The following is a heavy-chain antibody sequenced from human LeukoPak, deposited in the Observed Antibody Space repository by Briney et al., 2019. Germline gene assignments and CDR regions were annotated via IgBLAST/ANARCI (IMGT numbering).Heavy chain of an antibody. J-gene: IGHJ6*03. CDR2: IYYSGST. V-gene: IGHV4-59*01. CDR3: ARSSEGRYYYDSSGYSYYYYYMDV. CDR1: GGSISSYY. D-gene: IGHD3-22*01. Sequence: SETLSLTCTVSGGSISSYYWSWIRQPPGKGLEWIGYIYYSGSTSYNPSLKSRVTISVDTSKNQFSLKLSSVTAADTAVYYCARSSEGRYYYDSSGYSYYYYYMDVWGKGTTVTISS.